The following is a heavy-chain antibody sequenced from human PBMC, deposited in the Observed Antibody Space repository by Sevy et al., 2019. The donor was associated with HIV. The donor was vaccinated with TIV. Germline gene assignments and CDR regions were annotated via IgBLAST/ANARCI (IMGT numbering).Heavy chain of an antibody. J-gene: IGHJ4*02. CDR2: ISSGSSYI. CDR1: GFTFSNYF. V-gene: IGHV3-21*01. CDR3: ARGDYYGSLYYFDY. Sequence: GGSLRLSCAASGFTFSNYFINWVRQAPGKGLEWVSCISSGSSYIFYADSVKGRLTISRDNAKNSLYLHMNSLRAEDTAVYYCARGDYYGSLYYFDYWGPGTLVTVSS. D-gene: IGHD3-10*01.